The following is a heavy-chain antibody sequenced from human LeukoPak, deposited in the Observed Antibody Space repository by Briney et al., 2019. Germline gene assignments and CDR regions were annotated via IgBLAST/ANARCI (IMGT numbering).Heavy chain of an antibody. Sequence: GGSLRLSCAAPGFPFNYYNIHWVRQAPGKGLEWVAFMRNDGSEIHSADSVKGRFTISRDNSKNSLYLQMNSLRVEDTAVYFCAKDGGRYRFDYWGQGTLVTVSS. CDR2: MRNDGSEI. CDR3: AKDGGRYRFDY. J-gene: IGHJ4*02. D-gene: IGHD3-16*02. CDR1: GFPFNYYN. V-gene: IGHV3-30*02.